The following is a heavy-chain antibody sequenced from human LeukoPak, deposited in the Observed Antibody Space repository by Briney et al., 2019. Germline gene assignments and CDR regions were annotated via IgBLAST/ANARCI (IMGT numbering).Heavy chain of an antibody. Sequence: PGGSLRLSCAGSGFTLSSSWMHWVRQAPGKGPVWVAHVSPDGNLANYADSMKGRFIISRDNAKNTLFLQMNSLRVEDTAVYYCARDLSFSPDHWGQGTLVTVSS. J-gene: IGHJ4*02. CDR1: GFTLSSSW. CDR3: ARDLSFSPDH. CDR2: VSPDGNLA. V-gene: IGHV3-74*01.